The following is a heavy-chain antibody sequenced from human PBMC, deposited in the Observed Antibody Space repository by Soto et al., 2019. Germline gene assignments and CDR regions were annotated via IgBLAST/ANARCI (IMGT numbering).Heavy chain of an antibody. CDR1: GYTFTRYD. CDR3: ARGRYCSSTSCYSGNWFDP. Sequence: ASVKVSCKASGYTFTRYDINWVRQATGQGLEWMGWMNPNSGNTGYAQKFQGRVTMTRNTSISTAYMELSSLRSEDTAVYYCARGRYCSSTSCYSGNWFDPWGQGTLVTVSS. J-gene: IGHJ5*02. CDR2: MNPNSGNT. D-gene: IGHD2-2*01. V-gene: IGHV1-8*01.